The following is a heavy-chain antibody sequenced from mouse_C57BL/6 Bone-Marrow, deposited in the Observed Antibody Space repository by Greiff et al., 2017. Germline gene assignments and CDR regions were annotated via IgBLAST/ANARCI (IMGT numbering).Heavy chain of an antibody. Sequence: VQLQQSGAELVRPGTSVKMSCKASGYTFTNYWIGWAKQRPGHGLEWIGDIYPGGGYTNYNEKFKGKATLTADKSSSTASMQFSSLQPEDSASNYCATGSSPAWGVYWGQGTLVTVSA. D-gene: IGHD1-1*01. J-gene: IGHJ3*01. V-gene: IGHV1-63*01. CDR3: ATGSSPAWGVY. CDR2: IYPGGGYT. CDR1: GYTFTNYW.